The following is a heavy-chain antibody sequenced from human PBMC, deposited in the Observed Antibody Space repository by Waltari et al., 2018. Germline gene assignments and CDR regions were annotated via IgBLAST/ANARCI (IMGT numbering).Heavy chain of an antibody. J-gene: IGHJ6*02. V-gene: IGHV3-23*04. CDR2: ISGSGGST. Sequence: EVQLVESGGGLVQPGGSLRLSCAASGFTFSSYAMSWVRQAPGTGLGWVSRISGSGGSTDYADSGKGRFTIARDNSKNTMDLQMNSLRAEDTAVYYCAVPTLRTARVTGYYYYYGMDVWGQGTTVTVSS. CDR3: AVPTLRTARVTGYYYYYGMDV. CDR1: GFTFSSYA. D-gene: IGHD5-18*01.